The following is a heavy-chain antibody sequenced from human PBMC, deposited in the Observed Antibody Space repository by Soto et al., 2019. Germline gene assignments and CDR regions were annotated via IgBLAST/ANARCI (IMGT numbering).Heavy chain of an antibody. CDR3: ARRGYGSRWPNVYMDV. V-gene: IGHV3-64*01. D-gene: IGHD6-13*01. CDR1: GFTFSNYE. J-gene: IGHJ6*03. Sequence: EAQLVESGGGLVQPGGSLRLSCAASGFTFSNYEMHWVRQAPGKGLGYVSGISNNGAHTDYAKSVKGRFTISRENSEKTLYLQMGSLRAEEMALYYCARRGYGSRWPNVYMDVWGKGTTVTVSS. CDR2: ISNNGAHT.